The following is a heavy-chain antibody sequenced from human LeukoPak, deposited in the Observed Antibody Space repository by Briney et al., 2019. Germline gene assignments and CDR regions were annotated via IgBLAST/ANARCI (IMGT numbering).Heavy chain of an antibody. Sequence: GGSLKLSCALSGRPFSSSIMHWVRRAPGKGLEWVAGMSFDGSQYYVESVKGRFTISRDNSGNTVYLHMTSLRPEDTAVYFCAREGHTSGFCGSFDIWGQGTTVTISS. D-gene: IGHD5-12*01. CDR3: AREGHTSGFCGSFDI. CDR2: MSFDGSQ. CDR1: GRPFSSSI. J-gene: IGHJ3*02. V-gene: IGHV3-30*03.